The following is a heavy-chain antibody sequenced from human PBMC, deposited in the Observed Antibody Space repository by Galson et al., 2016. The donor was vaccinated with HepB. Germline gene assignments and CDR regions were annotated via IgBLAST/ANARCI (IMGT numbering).Heavy chain of an antibody. CDR1: GFTFNRRG. D-gene: IGHD2/OR15-2a*01. V-gene: IGHV3-30*18. Sequence: SLRLSCAASGFTFNRRGMHWVRQAPGKGLEWVAADSMDGRRKFYADSVKGRFTISRDNSNNMLFLQMSSLRVDDTAVYYCAKRHEYCPPVGCSVDSWGQGTLV. CDR3: AKRHEYCPPVGCSVDS. J-gene: IGHJ4*02. CDR2: DSMDGRRK.